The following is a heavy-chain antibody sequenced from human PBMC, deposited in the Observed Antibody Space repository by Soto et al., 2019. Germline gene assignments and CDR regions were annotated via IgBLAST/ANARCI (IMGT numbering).Heavy chain of an antibody. CDR2: ISAYNGNT. D-gene: IGHD6-13*01. V-gene: IGHV1-18*01. CDR3: ERDNRGIAAADYYYYGMDV. J-gene: IGHJ6*02. Sequence: QVQLVQSGAEVKKPGASVKVSCKASGYTFTSYGISWVRQAPGQGLEWMGWISAYNGNTNYAQKLQGRVTMTTDTSTSTAYMELRSLRSDDTAVYYCERDNRGIAAADYYYYGMDVWGQGTTVTVSS. CDR1: GYTFTSYG.